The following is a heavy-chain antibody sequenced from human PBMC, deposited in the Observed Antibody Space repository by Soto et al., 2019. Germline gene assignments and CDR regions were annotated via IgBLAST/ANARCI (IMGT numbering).Heavy chain of an antibody. Sequence: ASVKVSCKASGYIFTSYGISWVRQAPGQGLEWMGWISTYNGNTNYAQNLQGRPTMTADTSTTTAYMELRSLRSDDTAVYYCARDVLRETPFDYWGQGTLVTVSS. V-gene: IGHV1-18*01. CDR2: ISTYNGNT. CDR3: ARDVLRETPFDY. J-gene: IGHJ4*02. CDR1: GYIFTSYG.